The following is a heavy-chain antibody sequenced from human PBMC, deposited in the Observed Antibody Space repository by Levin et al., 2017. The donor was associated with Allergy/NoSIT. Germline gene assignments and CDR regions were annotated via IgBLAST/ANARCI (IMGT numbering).Heavy chain of an antibody. V-gene: IGHV4-39*01. CDR2: IYYSGTT. D-gene: IGHD3-10*01. J-gene: IGHJ4*02. Sequence: GSLRLSCTVSGGSISRSDYYWGWIRQPPGKGLEWIGSIYYSGTTFYNPSLKSRLTISVDTSNNHFSLKLSSVTAADTAVYYCARQNYYGSARWYFDYWGQGTLVTVSS. CDR1: GGSISRSDYY. CDR3: ARQNYYGSARWYFDY.